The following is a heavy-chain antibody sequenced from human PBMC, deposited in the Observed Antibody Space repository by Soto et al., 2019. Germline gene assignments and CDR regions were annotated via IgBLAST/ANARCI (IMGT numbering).Heavy chain of an antibody. CDR1: GGSFRSYA. CDR2: VIPMFGIP. J-gene: IGHJ6*02. Sequence: QVQLVQSGAEVKKPGSSVRVSCKASGGSFRSYASSWVRQAPGQGLEWMGGVIPMFGIPKNAQKFQTRVTIGADEFTRTVYMDLRSLRSEDTAIYYCARAYDVRSGNYNGMDVWGQGTTVTVSS. D-gene: IGHD3-3*01. CDR3: ARAYDVRSGNYNGMDV. V-gene: IGHV1-69*01.